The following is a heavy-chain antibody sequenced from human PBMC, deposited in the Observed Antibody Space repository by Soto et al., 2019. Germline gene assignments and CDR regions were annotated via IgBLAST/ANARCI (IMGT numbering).Heavy chain of an antibody. Sequence: RASVKVSCKASGGTFSSYAISWVRQAPGQGLEWMGGIIPIFGTANYAQKFQGRVTITADESTSTAYMELSSLRSEDTAVYYCARAYLKWELLRPRDAFDIWGQGTMVTVSS. CDR3: ARAYLKWELLRPRDAFDI. J-gene: IGHJ3*02. CDR1: GGTFSSYA. CDR2: IIPIFGTA. D-gene: IGHD1-26*01. V-gene: IGHV1-69*13.